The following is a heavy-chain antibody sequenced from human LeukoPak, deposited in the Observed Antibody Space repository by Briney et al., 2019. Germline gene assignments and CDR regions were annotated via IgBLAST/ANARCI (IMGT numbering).Heavy chain of an antibody. CDR3: ARAVRLPPWAGPAAPTFGGSAWFDP. CDR2: INHSGST. D-gene: IGHD2-2*01. Sequence: SETLCLTCAVYGGSLSGYYWSWIRQPPGKGLEWIGEINHSGSTTHNPSLKCRVTISADSSKNQFSLKMSSVTGADTAVYYCARAVRLPPWAGPAAPTFGGSAWFDPWGQGTLVTVSS. CDR1: GGSLSGYY. V-gene: IGHV4-34*01. J-gene: IGHJ5*02.